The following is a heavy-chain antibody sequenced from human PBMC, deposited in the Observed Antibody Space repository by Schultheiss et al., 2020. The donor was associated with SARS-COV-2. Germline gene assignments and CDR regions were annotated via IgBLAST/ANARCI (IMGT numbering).Heavy chain of an antibody. D-gene: IGHD2-8*01. Sequence: GGSLRLSCAASKFTFSSYAMHWVRQAPGKGLEWVSGISWNSGSTYYADSVKGRFTISRDNSKNTLYLQMNSLRAEDTAVYYCARARTVNGWYYFDYWGQGTLVTVSS. CDR3: ARARTVNGWYYFDY. CDR2: ISWNSGST. V-gene: IGHV3-23*01. CDR1: KFTFSSYA. J-gene: IGHJ4*02.